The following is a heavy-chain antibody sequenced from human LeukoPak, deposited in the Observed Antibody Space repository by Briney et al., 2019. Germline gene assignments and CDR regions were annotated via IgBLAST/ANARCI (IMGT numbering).Heavy chain of an antibody. V-gene: IGHV4-38-2*02. CDR1: SYSIGTDYY. CDR2: VYFTGSG. J-gene: IGHJ4*02. CDR3: VRLILGSTTAGN. D-gene: IGHD3-16*01. Sequence: SETLSLTCTVSSYSIGTDYYWGWIRQPPGKGLEWIGSVYFTGSGYYNPSLKSRVTISLDTSKNQFSLMVNSVTAADTAVYYCVRLILGSTTAGNWGQGNLVTVSS.